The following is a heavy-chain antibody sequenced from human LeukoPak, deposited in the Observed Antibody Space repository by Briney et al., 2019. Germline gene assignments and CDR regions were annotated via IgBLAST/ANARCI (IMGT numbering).Heavy chain of an antibody. V-gene: IGHV3-74*01. CDR2: INSDGSST. CDR1: GFTFSTYW. D-gene: IGHD2-2*01. Sequence: GGSLRLSCAASGFTFSTYWMHWVRQAPGTGLVWVSLINSDGSSTNYADSVKGRFTISRDNVKNTLYLQMNSLRAEGTAIYYCATDVPAVTIFGYWGQGTLVTVSS. CDR3: ATDVPAVTIFGY. J-gene: IGHJ4*02.